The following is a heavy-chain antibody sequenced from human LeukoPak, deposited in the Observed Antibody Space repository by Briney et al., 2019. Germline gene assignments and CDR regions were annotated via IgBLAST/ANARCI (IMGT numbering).Heavy chain of an antibody. CDR1: GGTFSSYA. D-gene: IGHD3-3*01. J-gene: IGHJ5*02. CDR2: IIPILGIA. CDR3: ARENPTYYDFWSGYSPHLDWFDP. V-gene: IGHV1-69*04. Sequence: GSSVTVSCKASGGTFSSYAISWVRQAPGQGLEWMGRIIPILGIANYAQKFQGRVTITADKSTSTAYMELSSLRSEDTAVYYCARENPTYYDFWSGYSPHLDWFDPWGQGTLVTVSS.